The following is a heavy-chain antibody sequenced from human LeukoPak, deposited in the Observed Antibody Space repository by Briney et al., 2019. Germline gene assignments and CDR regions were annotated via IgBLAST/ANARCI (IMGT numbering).Heavy chain of an antibody. Sequence: GGSLRLSCAASGFTFSAFPLEWVRQAPGKGLEWVSSVNGDSSYIYYADSVKGRFTIARDNARNSLHLQMNSLRAEDTAVYYCARLRCDVTSCFGKYYFDHWGQGTLVTVSS. CDR3: ARLRCDVTSCFGKYYFDH. J-gene: IGHJ4*02. D-gene: IGHD2-2*01. CDR1: GFTFSAFP. CDR2: VNGDSSYI. V-gene: IGHV3-21*01.